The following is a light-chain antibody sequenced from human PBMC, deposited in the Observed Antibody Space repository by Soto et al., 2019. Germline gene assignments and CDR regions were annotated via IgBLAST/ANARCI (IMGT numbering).Light chain of an antibody. CDR3: QQYYSTPRT. CDR1: QSVLYSSNNKNY. CDR2: WAS. V-gene: IGKV4-1*01. Sequence: DIVMTQSPDSLAVSLGERATINCKSSQSVLYSSNNKNYLAWYQQKPGQPPNLLIYWASTRESGFPDRFSGSGSVTDFTLTISSLQADDVAVYYCQQYYSTPRTFGQGTKVEIK. J-gene: IGKJ1*01.